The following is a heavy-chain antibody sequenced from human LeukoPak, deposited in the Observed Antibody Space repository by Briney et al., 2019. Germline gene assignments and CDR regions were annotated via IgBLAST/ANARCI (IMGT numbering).Heavy chain of an antibody. CDR3: AKDLRSGYYYDSTLDY. CDR2: IWYDGSNK. J-gene: IGHJ4*02. CDR1: GFTFSSYG. Sequence: PGRSLRLSCAASGFTFSSYGMHWVRQAPGKGLEWVAVIWYDGSNKYYADSVKGRFTISRDNSKNTLYLQMNSLRAEDTAVYYCAKDLRSGYYYDSTLDYWGQGTLVTVSP. V-gene: IGHV3-33*06. D-gene: IGHD3-22*01.